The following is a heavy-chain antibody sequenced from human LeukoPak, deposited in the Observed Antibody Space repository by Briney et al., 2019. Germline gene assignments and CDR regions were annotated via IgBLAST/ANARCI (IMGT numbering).Heavy chain of an antibody. D-gene: IGHD6-19*01. J-gene: IGHJ6*02. CDR1: GYTFTSYD. CDR3: ARGRYSSGWHSYYYYGMDV. CDR2: MNPNSGNT. V-gene: IGHV1-8*01. Sequence: GASVKVSCKASGYTFTSYDINWVRQATGQGLERMGWMNPNSGNTGYAQKFQGRVTMTRNTSISTAYMELSSLRSEDTAVYYCARGRYSSGWHSYYYYGMDVWGQGTTVTVSS.